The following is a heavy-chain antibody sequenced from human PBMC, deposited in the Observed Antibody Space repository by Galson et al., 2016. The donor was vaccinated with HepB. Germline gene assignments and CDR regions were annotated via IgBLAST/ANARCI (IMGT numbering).Heavy chain of an antibody. D-gene: IGHD5-12*01. J-gene: IGHJ4*02. V-gene: IGHV4-4*02. CDR2: MYHSGSG. Sequence: SETLSLTCAVSGGSIGSSNWWTWVRQPPGKGLEWIGEMYHSGSGNYDPSLKSRVTISVDKSKNQFSLNLTSVTAADTAVYFCSARPVATSAGLRGRECWGQGTLVTVSS. CDR1: GGSIGSSNW. CDR3: SARPVATSAGLRGREC.